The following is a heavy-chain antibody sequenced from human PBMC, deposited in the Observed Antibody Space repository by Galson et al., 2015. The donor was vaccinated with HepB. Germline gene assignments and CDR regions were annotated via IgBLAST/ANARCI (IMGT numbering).Heavy chain of an antibody. CDR3: ASRFGYSYGFWFDP. D-gene: IGHD5-18*01. Sequence: SVKVSCKASGYTFTSYDINCVRQATGQGLEWMGWMNPNSGNTGYAQKFQGRVTMTRNTSISTAYMELSSLRSEDTAVYYCASRFGYSYGFWFDPWGQGTLVTVSS. CDR2: MNPNSGNT. V-gene: IGHV1-8*01. CDR1: GYTFTSYD. J-gene: IGHJ5*02.